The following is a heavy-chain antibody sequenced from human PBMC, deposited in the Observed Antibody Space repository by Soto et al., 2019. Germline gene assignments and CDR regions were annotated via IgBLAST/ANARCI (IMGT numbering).Heavy chain of an antibody. J-gene: IGHJ4*02. Sequence: QVQLQQWGAGLLKPSETLSLTCAVYGGSFSGYYWSWIRQPPGKGLEWIGEINHSGSTNYNPSLKSRVTISVDTSKNQFSRKLSSVTAADTAVYYCARVIAAAANFDYWGQGTLVTVSS. D-gene: IGHD6-13*01. CDR2: INHSGST. V-gene: IGHV4-34*01. CDR3: ARVIAAAANFDY. CDR1: GGSFSGYY.